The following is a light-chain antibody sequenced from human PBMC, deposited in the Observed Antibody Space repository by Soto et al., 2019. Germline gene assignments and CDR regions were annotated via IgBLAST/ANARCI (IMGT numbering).Light chain of an antibody. CDR1: QNISAS. CDR2: TAS. V-gene: IGKV1-39*01. J-gene: IGKJ4*01. CDR3: QQSYSTPPLT. Sequence: DIQMTQSPATLSASVGDRVTITCRASQNISASLAWYQQKPGKAPKLLIYTASSLQSGVPSRFSGSGSGTDFTLTISSLQPEDFATYYCQQSYSTPPLTFGGGTKVEIK.